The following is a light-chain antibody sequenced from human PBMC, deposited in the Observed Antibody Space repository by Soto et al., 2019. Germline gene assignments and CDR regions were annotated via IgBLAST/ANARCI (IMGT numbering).Light chain of an antibody. CDR1: TVDVGAYNY. J-gene: IGLJ1*01. CDR3: SSKTSSSSPFV. V-gene: IGLV2-14*01. CDR2: EVS. Sequence: QSALTQPASGLGSPGRWIPISGPGSTVDVGAYNYVSWYKHHPGQAPQLMIYEVSNRPSGVSNRFSGSKSGNTASLTISGLQADDEGDYYCSSKTSSSSPFVFGTGTKLTVL.